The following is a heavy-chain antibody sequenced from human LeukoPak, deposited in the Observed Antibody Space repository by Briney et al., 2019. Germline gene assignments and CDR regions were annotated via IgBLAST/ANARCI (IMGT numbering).Heavy chain of an antibody. D-gene: IGHD2-2*01. Sequence: GGSLRLSCAASGFTFSSYSMNWVRQAPGKGLEWVPYVSSSSSTIYHADSVKGRFTISRDNAKNSLYLQMNSLRAEVTAVYYCARASVDCSSTSCRRPFDYWGQGTLVTVSS. J-gene: IGHJ4*02. CDR3: ARASVDCSSTSCRRPFDY. CDR1: GFTFSSYS. V-gene: IGHV3-48*04. CDR2: VSSSSSTI.